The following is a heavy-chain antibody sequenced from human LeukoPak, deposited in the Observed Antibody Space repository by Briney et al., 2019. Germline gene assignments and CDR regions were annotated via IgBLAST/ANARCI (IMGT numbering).Heavy chain of an antibody. CDR2: IYTSGST. CDR1: GGSISSGSSY. Sequence: PSETLSLTCTVSGGSISSGSSYWSWIRQPAGKGLEWIGRIYTSGSTNYNPSLKSRVTISVDTSKNQFSLKLSSVTAADTAVYYCARTYDTTRRDYWGQGTLVTVSS. CDR3: ARTYDTTRRDY. D-gene: IGHD3-22*01. J-gene: IGHJ4*02. V-gene: IGHV4-61*02.